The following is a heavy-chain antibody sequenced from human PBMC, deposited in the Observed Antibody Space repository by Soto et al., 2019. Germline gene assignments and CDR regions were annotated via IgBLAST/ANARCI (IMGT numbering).Heavy chain of an antibody. J-gene: IGHJ4*02. D-gene: IGHD3-22*01. CDR3: ARGTFYYDSDTYSGY. Sequence: GGALRLSCAASGFTFSSYGMHWVRQAPGKGLEWVAVISYDGSDKYYADSVKGRFTVSRDNSKNRLYLQFNSLRAEDTAVYYCARGTFYYDSDTYSGYWGEGTVVTV. CDR1: GFTFSSYG. V-gene: IGHV3-30*03. CDR2: ISYDGSDK.